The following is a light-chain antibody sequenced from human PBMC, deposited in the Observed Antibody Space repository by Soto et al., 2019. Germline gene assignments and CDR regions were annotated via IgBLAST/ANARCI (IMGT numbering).Light chain of an antibody. Sequence: DIVMTQSPDSLALSLGERATINCKSSRSLLSSSNNKNFLAWYQQKPGLPPRLLIYWASSRESGVPERFSGCGAGTSFTLTISSFPSEDVAVCYCQQYYSSQFYFGPGPKVDIK. J-gene: IGKJ3*01. CDR3: QQYYSSQFY. CDR2: WAS. CDR1: RSLLSSSNNKNF. V-gene: IGKV4-1*01.